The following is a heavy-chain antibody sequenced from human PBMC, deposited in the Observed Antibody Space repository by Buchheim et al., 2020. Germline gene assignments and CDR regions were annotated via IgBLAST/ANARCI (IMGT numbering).Heavy chain of an antibody. CDR3: ATVVGVYYDYIWGSYRSLHLDY. CDR2: ISYDGSNK. J-gene: IGHJ4*02. D-gene: IGHD3-16*02. V-gene: IGHV3-30*04. Sequence: QVQLVESGGGVVQPGRSLRLSCAASGFTFSSYAMHWVRQAPGKGLEWVAVISYDGSNKYYADSVKGRFTISRDNSKNTLYLLMSSLRAEHTAVYYCATVVGVYYDYIWGSYRSLHLDYWCQRTL. CDR1: GFTFSSYA.